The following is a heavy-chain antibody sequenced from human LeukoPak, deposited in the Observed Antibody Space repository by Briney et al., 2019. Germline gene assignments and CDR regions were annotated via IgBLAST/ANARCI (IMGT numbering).Heavy chain of an antibody. Sequence: GGSLRLSCAASGFTFSSYGMHWLRQAPGEGLEWMAFIRYDGSNKYYSDSGKGRSTIARDNSKNTLYLKMNSLRTEDKAVYYCAKSRKGFDYRFYYYYMDVWGKGTTVTVSS. CDR1: GFTFSSYG. J-gene: IGHJ6*03. D-gene: IGHD4-11*01. CDR3: AKSRKGFDYRFYYYYMDV. V-gene: IGHV3-30*02. CDR2: IRYDGSNK.